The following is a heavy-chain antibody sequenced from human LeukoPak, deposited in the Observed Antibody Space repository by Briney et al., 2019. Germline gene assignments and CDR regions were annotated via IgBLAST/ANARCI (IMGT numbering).Heavy chain of an antibody. D-gene: IGHD3-10*01. CDR2: ISRSGNII. V-gene: IGHV3-48*01. CDR1: GFTFSSYG. J-gene: IGHJ4*02. CDR3: ARDVFYGSGSPRLDY. Sequence: PGGSLRLSYAASGFTFSSYGMSWVRQAPGKGLESVSYISRSGNIIYYADSVKGRFPISRDNAKNSLYLQMNSLRADDTAIYYCARDVFYGSGSPRLDYWGRGTLVTVSS.